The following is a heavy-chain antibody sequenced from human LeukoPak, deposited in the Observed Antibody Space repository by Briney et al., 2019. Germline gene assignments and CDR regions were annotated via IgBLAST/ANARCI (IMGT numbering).Heavy chain of an antibody. D-gene: IGHD5-24*01. CDR2: IIPIFGTA. Sequence: ASVKVSCKASGGTFSSYAISWVRQAPGQGLEWMGGIIPIFGTANYAQKFRGRVTITTDESTSTAYMELSSLRSEDTAVYYCARASRDGYQMRGWAFDIWGQGTMVTVSS. V-gene: IGHV1-69*05. J-gene: IGHJ3*02. CDR1: GGTFSSYA. CDR3: ARASRDGYQMRGWAFDI.